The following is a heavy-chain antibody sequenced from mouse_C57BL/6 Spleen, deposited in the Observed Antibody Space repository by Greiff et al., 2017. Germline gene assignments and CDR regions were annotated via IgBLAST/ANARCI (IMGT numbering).Heavy chain of an antibody. J-gene: IGHJ4*01. Sequence: VQLQQPGAELVKPGASVKMSCKASGYTFTSYWITWVKQRPGQGLEWIGDIYPGSGSTNYNEKFKSKATLTVDTSSSTAYMQLSSLTSEYSAVYYCARRDNWYYAMDYWGKGTSVTVSS. CDR2: IYPGSGST. CDR1: GYTFTSYW. CDR3: ARRDNWYYAMDY. D-gene: IGHD4-1*02. V-gene: IGHV1-55*01.